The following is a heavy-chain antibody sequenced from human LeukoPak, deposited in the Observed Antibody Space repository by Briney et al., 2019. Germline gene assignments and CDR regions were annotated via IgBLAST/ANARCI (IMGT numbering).Heavy chain of an antibody. V-gene: IGHV3-30*02. CDR2: LRHDGSNK. CDR1: GFTFRSYG. CDR3: ANVIQGDWYEDY. J-gene: IGHJ4*02. D-gene: IGHD1-1*01. Sequence: GGSLRLSCAASGFTFRSYGMHWVRQAPGKGLEWVAFLRHDGSNKLYADSVKGRFTISRDNSKKILYLQMNSLRDDDTAVYYCANVIQGDWYEDYWGQGTLVVVSS.